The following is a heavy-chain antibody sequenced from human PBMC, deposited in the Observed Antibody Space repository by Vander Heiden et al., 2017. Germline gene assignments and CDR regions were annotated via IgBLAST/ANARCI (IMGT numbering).Heavy chain of an antibody. CDR2: IYYSGNT. CDR1: GGPISSSSYY. D-gene: IGHD1-26*01. CDR3: ARTTSGSYHSPAGY. J-gene: IGHJ4*02. Sequence: QLQLQESGPGLVKPSETLSLSCTVSGGPISSSSYYWGWIRQPPGKGLEWIGSIYYSGNTYYNPSLKSRVTISVDTSKNLFSLNLSSVTAADTAVYYCARTTSGSYHSPAGYWGQGTLVTVSS. V-gene: IGHV4-39*01.